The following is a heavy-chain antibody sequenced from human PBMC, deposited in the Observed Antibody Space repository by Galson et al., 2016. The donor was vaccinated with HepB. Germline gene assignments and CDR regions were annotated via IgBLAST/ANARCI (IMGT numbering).Heavy chain of an antibody. D-gene: IGHD4-17*01. CDR3: AKDLDGDPEDNHYGMDV. CDR1: GFTFSRYP. Sequence: SLRLSCAVSGFTFSRYPMSWVRQAPGKGLEGVSSISGSGGRTFYADSVKGRFTISRDNSKNTLYLQMNSLRADDTAVYYRAKDLDGDPEDNHYGMDVWGQGTMVTVSS. V-gene: IGHV3-23*01. J-gene: IGHJ3*01. CDR2: ISGSGGRT.